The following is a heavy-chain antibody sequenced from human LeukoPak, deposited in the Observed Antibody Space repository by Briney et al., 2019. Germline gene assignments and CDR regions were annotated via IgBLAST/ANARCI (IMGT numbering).Heavy chain of an antibody. J-gene: IGHJ3*02. Sequence: SVKVSCKASGGTFSSYAISWVRQAPGQGLEWMGRIIPIFGTANYAQKFQGRVTITTDESTSTAYMELSSLRSEDMAVYYCASYVVVVAAKGAFDIWGQGTMVTISS. CDR3: ASYVVVVAAKGAFDI. CDR1: GGTFSSYA. D-gene: IGHD2-15*01. CDR2: IIPIFGTA. V-gene: IGHV1-69*05.